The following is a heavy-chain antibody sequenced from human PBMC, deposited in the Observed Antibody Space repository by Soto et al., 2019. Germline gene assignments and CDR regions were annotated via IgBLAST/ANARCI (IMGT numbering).Heavy chain of an antibody. CDR2: ISGSGGST. CDR1: GFTFSSYA. J-gene: IGHJ5*02. D-gene: IGHD2-15*01. CDR3: AKLPDYSGLNWFDH. Sequence: PGGSLRLSCAASGFTFSSYAMSWVRQAPGKGLEWVSAISGSGGSTYYADSVKGRFTISRDNSKNTLYLQLNSLRAEDTAVYYCAKLPDYSGLNWFDHWGQGTLVTVSS. V-gene: IGHV3-23*01.